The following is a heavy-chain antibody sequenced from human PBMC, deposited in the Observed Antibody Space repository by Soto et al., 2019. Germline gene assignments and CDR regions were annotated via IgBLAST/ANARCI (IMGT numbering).Heavy chain of an antibody. CDR3: AMRHGLYCSGGSCYPDAFDI. D-gene: IGHD2-15*01. V-gene: IGHV4-34*01. J-gene: IGHJ3*02. CDR2: INHSGST. Sequence: QVQLQQWGAGLLKPSETLSLTCAVYGGSFSGYYWSWISQPPGKGLEWIGEINHSGSTNYNPSLKSRVTRSVDTSKNQFSLKLSSVTAADTAVYYCAMRHGLYCSGGSCYPDAFDIWGQGTMVTVSS. CDR1: GGSFSGYY.